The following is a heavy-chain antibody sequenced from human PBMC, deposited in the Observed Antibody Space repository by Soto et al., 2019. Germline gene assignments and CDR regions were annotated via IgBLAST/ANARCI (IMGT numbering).Heavy chain of an antibody. CDR1: GGTFSSYA. CDR3: ARSPSLYCSGGSCSYYYGMDV. CDR2: IIPIFGTA. V-gene: IGHV1-69*13. D-gene: IGHD2-15*01. J-gene: IGHJ6*02. Sequence: ASVKVSCKASGGTFSSYAISWVRQAPGQGLEWMGGIIPIFGTANYAQKFQGRVTITADESTSTAYMELSSLRSEDTAVYYCARSPSLYCSGGSCSYYYGMDVWGQGTTVTVSS.